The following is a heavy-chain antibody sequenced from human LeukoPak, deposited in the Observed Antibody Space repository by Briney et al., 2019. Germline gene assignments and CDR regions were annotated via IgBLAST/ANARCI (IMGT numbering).Heavy chain of an antibody. V-gene: IGHV1-2*06. D-gene: IGHD1-26*01. Sequence: ASVKVSCKASEYIFTGYYMHWVRQAPGQGLEWMGRINPNNGATNYAQKFQGRVTITGDTSINTAYMELSSLRSDDTAVYYCTRESGSYHGDDYWGQGTLVTVSS. J-gene: IGHJ4*02. CDR2: INPNNGAT. CDR3: TRESGSYHGDDY. CDR1: EYIFTGYY.